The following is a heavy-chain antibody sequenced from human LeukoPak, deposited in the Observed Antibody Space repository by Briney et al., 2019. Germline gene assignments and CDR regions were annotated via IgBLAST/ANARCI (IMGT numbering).Heavy chain of an antibody. CDR1: GYTFTSYD. CDR2: MNPNSGNT. CDR3: ARAYSSSSGYYYYYMDV. J-gene: IGHJ6*03. V-gene: IGHV1-8*03. Sequence: ASVKVSCKASGYTFTSYDINWVRQATGQGLEWMGWMNPNSGNTGYAQKFQGRVTITRNTSISTAYMELSSLRSEDTAVYYCARAYSSSSGYYYYYMDVWGKGTTVTVSS. D-gene: IGHD6-6*01.